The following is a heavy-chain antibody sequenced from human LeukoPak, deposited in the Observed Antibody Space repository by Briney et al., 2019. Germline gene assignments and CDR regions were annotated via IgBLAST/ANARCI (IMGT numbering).Heavy chain of an antibody. V-gene: IGHV1-46*01. CDR1: GYTFTSYY. Sequence: ASVKVSCKASGYTFTSYYMHGVRQAPGQGREWMGIINPSCGSTSYAHKFQGRVTMTRDTSTSTVYMELSSLRSEDTAVYYCARDHGDSSGYYADAFDIWGQGTMVTVSS. D-gene: IGHD3-22*01. CDR2: INPSCGST. CDR3: ARDHGDSSGYYADAFDI. J-gene: IGHJ3*02.